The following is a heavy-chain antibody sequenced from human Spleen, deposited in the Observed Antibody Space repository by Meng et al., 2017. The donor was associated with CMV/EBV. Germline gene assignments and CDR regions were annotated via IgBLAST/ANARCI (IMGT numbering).Heavy chain of an antibody. CDR3: AREYSNSWYPRGGRDY. Sequence: SETLSLTCTVSGGSVSGGSYYWTWIRQPPGKGLEWIGYIYYTGSTNYNPFLKRRVTISIDTSKNQFSLRLSSVTAADTAIYYCAREYSNSWYPRGGRDYWGQGALVTVSS. CDR2: IYYTGST. D-gene: IGHD6-13*01. CDR1: GGSVSGGSYY. J-gene: IGHJ4*02. V-gene: IGHV4-61*01.